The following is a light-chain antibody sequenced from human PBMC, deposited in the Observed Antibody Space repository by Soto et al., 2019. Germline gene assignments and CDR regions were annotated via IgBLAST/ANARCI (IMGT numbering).Light chain of an antibody. CDR2: GAS. CDR1: QSVADSY. CDR3: QQYGSSPSIT. V-gene: IGKV3-20*01. J-gene: IGKJ5*01. Sequence: EVVLTHSPGTLALSPCERATLSSSASQSVADSYLAWYQQKPGRAPRLLICGASTRATGIPDRFSGSGSGTDFTLTISRLEPEDFAVYYCQQYGSSPSITFGQGTRLEIK.